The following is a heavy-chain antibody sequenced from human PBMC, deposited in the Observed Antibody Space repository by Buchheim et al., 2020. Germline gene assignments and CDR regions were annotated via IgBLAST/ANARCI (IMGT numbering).Heavy chain of an antibody. Sequence: QLQLQESGSGLVKPSQTLSLTCAVSGGSISSGGYSWSWIRQPPGKGLEWIGYIYHSGSTYYNPSLKSRVTISVDKSKNQFSLKLSSVTAADTAVYYCARGFVVLRFLELGHYGMDVWGQGTT. CDR1: GGSISSGGYS. CDR2: IYHSGST. CDR3: ARGFVVLRFLELGHYGMDV. V-gene: IGHV4-30-2*01. D-gene: IGHD3-3*01. J-gene: IGHJ6*02.